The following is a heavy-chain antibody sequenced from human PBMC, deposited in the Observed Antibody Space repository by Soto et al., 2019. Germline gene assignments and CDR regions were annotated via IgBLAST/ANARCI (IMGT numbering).Heavy chain of an antibody. V-gene: IGHV4-59*01. CDR1: GGSISNYY. CDR2: IYYSGRI. Sequence: ASETLSLTCTVSGGSISNYYWNWIRQPPGKGLEWIGNIYYSGRITYNPSLKSRVTISGDTSKNQLSLRLSSVTAADTAVYYCARIGPHNYMDVWGKGTTVTVS. CDR3: ARIGPHNYMDV. J-gene: IGHJ6*03. D-gene: IGHD2-21*01.